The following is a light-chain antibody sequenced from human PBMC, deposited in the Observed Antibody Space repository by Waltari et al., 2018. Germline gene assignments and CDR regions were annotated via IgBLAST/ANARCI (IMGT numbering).Light chain of an antibody. CDR1: QEIKSF. CDR3: QQYNNLPYT. CDR2: DAS. V-gene: IGKV1-33*01. Sequence: DIQMTQSPSSLSASVGDRVTISCQTSQEIKSFLNWFQQKPGKPPKLLIYDASNLETGVPSRFSGSGSATEFTLTISSLQTEDSGTYFCQQYNNLPYTFGQGTKMEIK. J-gene: IGKJ2*01.